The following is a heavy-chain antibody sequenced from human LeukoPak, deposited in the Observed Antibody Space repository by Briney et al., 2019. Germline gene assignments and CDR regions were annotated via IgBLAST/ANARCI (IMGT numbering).Heavy chain of an antibody. J-gene: IGHJ6*02. V-gene: IGHV3-53*01. CDR1: GFTVSSNY. D-gene: IGHD2-15*01. CDR3: ARDVPDEYCSGGSCYYYYGMDV. Sequence: GGSLRLSCAASGFTVSSNYMSWVRQAPGKGLEWVSVIYSGGSTYYADSVKGRFTISRDNSKNTLYLQMNSLRAEDTAVYYCARDVPDEYCSGGSCYYYYGMDVWGQGTTVTVSS. CDR2: IYSGGST.